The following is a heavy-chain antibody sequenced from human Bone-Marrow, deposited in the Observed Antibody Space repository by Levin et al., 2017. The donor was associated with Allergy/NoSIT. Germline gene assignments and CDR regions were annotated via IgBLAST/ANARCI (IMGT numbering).Heavy chain of an antibody. D-gene: IGHD2-2*02. V-gene: IGHV3-15*01. J-gene: IGHJ5*02. CDR2: IKSKTDGGTT. CDR1: GFTFSNAW. Sequence: PGGSLRLSCAASGFTFSNAWMSWVRQAPGKGLEWVGRIKSKTDGGTTDYAAPVKGRFTISRDDAKNTLYLQMNSLKTEDTAVYYCTTDRYGYCSSTSCYTWSWFDPWGQGTLVTVSS. CDR3: TTDRYGYCSSTSCYTWSWFDP.